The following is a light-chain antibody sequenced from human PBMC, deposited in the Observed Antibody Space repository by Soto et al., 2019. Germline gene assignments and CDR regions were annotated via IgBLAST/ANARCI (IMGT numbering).Light chain of an antibody. V-gene: IGKV1-39*01. CDR1: QSISSY. Sequence: DIQMTQSPSSLSASVGDRVTITCQASQSISSYLNWYQQKPGKAPKLLIYAASSLQSGVLSRFSGSGSGTDFTLTISSLQPEDFATYYCQQSYSTPLTFGPGTKVDIK. CDR2: AAS. CDR3: QQSYSTPLT. J-gene: IGKJ3*01.